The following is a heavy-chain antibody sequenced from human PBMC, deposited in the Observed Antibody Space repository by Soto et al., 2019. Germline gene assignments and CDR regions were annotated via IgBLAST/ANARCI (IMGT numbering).Heavy chain of an antibody. J-gene: IGHJ6*02. CDR3: ARGHSHYYDSSGYSGMDV. V-gene: IGHV1-8*01. CDR1: GYTCTIYD. CDR2: MNPNSGNT. Sequence: GASVKVSCKASGYTCTIYDINCVLQSTLQGLEWMGCMNPNSGNTGYAQKFQGRVTMTRNTSISTAYMELSSLRSEDTAAYYCARGHSHYYDSSGYSGMDVWGQGTTVTVSS. D-gene: IGHD3-22*01.